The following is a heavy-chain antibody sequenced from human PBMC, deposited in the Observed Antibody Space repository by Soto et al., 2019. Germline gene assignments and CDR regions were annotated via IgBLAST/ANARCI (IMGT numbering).Heavy chain of an antibody. CDR2: IYYSGST. CDR3: ARPQSGVHSDY. CDR1: GGSITSSSFY. D-gene: IGHD2-8*01. Sequence: TLSLTCTVSGGSITSSSFYWGWIRQPPGKGLEWIGNIYYSGSTYYNPSLKSRVTISVDTSKNQFSLKLRSVTAADTAVYYCARPQSGVHSDYWGQGTLVTVSS. J-gene: IGHJ4*02. V-gene: IGHV4-39*01.